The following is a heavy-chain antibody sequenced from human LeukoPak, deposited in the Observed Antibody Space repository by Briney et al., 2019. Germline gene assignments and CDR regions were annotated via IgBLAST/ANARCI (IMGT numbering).Heavy chain of an antibody. V-gene: IGHV1-46*02. CDR1: GYTFNSYY. CDR2: INPSGGST. D-gene: IGHD3-10*01. CDR3: ARGYDGSYYYYGMDV. J-gene: IGHJ6*02. Sequence: ASVKVSCKASGYTFNSYYMHWVRQAPGQGLERMGIINPSGGSTSYAQKFQGRVTMTRDTSTSTVYMELSSLRSEDTAVYYCARGYDGSYYYYGMDVWSQATTLTVSS.